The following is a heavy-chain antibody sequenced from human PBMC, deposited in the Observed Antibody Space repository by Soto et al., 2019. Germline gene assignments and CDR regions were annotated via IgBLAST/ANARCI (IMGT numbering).Heavy chain of an antibody. J-gene: IGHJ4*02. V-gene: IGHV3-30-3*01. D-gene: IGHD4-17*01. Sequence: PGGSLRLSCAASGFTFSSYAMHWVRQAPGKGLEWVAVISYDGSNKYYADSVKGRFTISRDNSKNTLYLQMNSLRAEDTAVYYCARGFRYGDYWGQGTLVTVSS. CDR3: ARGFRYGDY. CDR1: GFTFSSYA. CDR2: ISYDGSNK.